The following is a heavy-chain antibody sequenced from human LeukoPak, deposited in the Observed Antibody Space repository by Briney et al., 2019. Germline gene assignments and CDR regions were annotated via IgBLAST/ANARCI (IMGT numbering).Heavy chain of an antibody. CDR1: GGSISSGSYY. Sequence: SQTLSLTCTVSGGSISSGSYYWSWIRQPAGKGLEWIGRIYTSGSTNYNPSLKSRVTISVDTSKNQFSLNLTSVTAADTAVYYCARVLFTEEDAFDIWGQGTMVTVSS. J-gene: IGHJ3*02. V-gene: IGHV4-61*02. CDR3: ARVLFTEEDAFDI. CDR2: IYTSGST.